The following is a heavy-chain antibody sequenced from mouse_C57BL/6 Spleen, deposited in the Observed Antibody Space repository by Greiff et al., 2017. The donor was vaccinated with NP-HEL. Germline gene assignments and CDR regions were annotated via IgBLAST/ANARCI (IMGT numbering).Heavy chain of an antibody. Sequence: VQLQQSGTVLARPGASVKMSCKTSGYTFTSYWMHWVKQRPGQGLEWIGAIYPGNSDTSYNQKFKGKAKLTAVTSASTAYMELSSLTNEDSAVYYCTRSSYYSNGYYAMDYWGQGTSVTVSS. V-gene: IGHV1-5*01. J-gene: IGHJ4*01. CDR3: TRSSYYSNGYYAMDY. CDR1: GYTFTSYW. D-gene: IGHD2-5*01. CDR2: IYPGNSDT.